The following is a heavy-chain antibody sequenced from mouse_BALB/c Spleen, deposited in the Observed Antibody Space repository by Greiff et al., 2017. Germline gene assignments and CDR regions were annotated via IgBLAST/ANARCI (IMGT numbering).Heavy chain of an antibody. J-gene: IGHJ2*01. D-gene: IGHD1-1*01. V-gene: IGHV5-6*01. Sequence: EVKLVESGGDLVRPGGSLKLSCAASGFTFSSYGMSWVRQTPDKRLEWVATISSGGSYTYYPDSVMGRFTISRDNAKNTLYLQMSSLKSEDTAMYYCARHGSSWGYWGQGTTLTVSS. CDR1: GFTFSSYG. CDR2: ISSGGSYT. CDR3: ARHGSSWGY.